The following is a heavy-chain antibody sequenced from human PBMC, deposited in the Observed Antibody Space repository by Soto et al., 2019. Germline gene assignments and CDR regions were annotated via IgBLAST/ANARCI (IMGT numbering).Heavy chain of an antibody. V-gene: IGHV4-39*01. CDR2: IYYSGST. CDR3: ARHVSSGWFSPSRYYGMDV. J-gene: IGHJ6*02. D-gene: IGHD6-19*01. CDR1: GGSISSSSYY. Sequence: SETLSLTCTVSGGSISSSSYYWGWIRQPPGKGLEWIGSIYYSGSTYYNPSLKSRVTISVDTSKNQFSLKLSSVTAADTAVYYCARHVSSGWFSPSRYYGMDVWGQGTTVTVSS.